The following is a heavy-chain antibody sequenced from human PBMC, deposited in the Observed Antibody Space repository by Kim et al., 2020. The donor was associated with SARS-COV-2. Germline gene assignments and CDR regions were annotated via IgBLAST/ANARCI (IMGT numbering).Heavy chain of an antibody. J-gene: IGHJ3*02. D-gene: IGHD6-19*01. CDR2: ISYDGSNK. V-gene: IGHV3-30*18. Sequence: GGSLRLSCAASGFTFSSYGMHWVRQAPGKGLEWVAVISYDGSNKYYADSVKGRFTISRDNSKNTLYLQMNSLRAEDTAVYYCAKEHTPAGWYGSSYAFDIWGQGTMVTVSS. CDR1: GFTFSSYG. CDR3: AKEHTPAGWYGSSYAFDI.